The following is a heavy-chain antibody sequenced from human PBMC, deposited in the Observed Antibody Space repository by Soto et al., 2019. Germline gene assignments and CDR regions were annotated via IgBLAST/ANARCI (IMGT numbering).Heavy chain of an antibody. CDR1: GGSISSGDYY. D-gene: IGHD6-13*01. CDR2: IYYSGST. Sequence: PSETLSLTCTVSGGSISSGDYYWRWIRQPPGKGLEWIGYIYYSGSTYYNPSLKSRVTISVDTSKNQFSLKLSSVTAADTAVYDCERYSREAVAEFTIDNWGHRILVTVSS. J-gene: IGHJ4*01. CDR3: ERYSREAVAEFTIDN. V-gene: IGHV4-30-4*01.